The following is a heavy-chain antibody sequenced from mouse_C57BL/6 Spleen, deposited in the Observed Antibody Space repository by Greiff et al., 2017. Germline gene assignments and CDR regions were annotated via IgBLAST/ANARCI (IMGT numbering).Heavy chain of an antibody. CDR1: GFTFSSYA. V-gene: IGHV5-4*01. Sequence: EVKLVESGGGLVKPGGSLKLSCAASGFTFSSYAMSWVRQTPEKRLEWVATISDGGSYTYYPDNVKGRFTISRDNAKNNLYLQMSHLKSEDTAMYYCARDGYDYDPWFAYWGQGTLVTVSA. CDR3: ARDGYDYDPWFAY. CDR2: ISDGGSYT. J-gene: IGHJ3*01. D-gene: IGHD2-4*01.